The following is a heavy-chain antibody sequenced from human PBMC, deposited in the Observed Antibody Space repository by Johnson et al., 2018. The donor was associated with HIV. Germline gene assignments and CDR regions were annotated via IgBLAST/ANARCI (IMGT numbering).Heavy chain of an antibody. V-gene: IGHV3-9*01. J-gene: IGHJ3*02. CDR1: GFTFDDYA. CDR2: FIRYGGSA. Sequence: EVQLVESGGGLIQPGKSLRLSCAASGFTFDDYAMHWVRQAPGKGLEWVAFIRYGGSAGYTDSVKGRFTVSREDAKNSLYLQMNSLRAGDTALYYCARAVCRGGRCYSHDAFDIWGQGTMVTVSS. CDR3: ARAVCRGGRCYSHDAFDI. D-gene: IGHD2-15*01.